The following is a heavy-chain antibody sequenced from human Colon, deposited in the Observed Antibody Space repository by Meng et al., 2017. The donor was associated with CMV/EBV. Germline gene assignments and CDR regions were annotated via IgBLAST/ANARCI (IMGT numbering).Heavy chain of an antibody. Sequence: QVLVVQSGAAVKKPGASVKVSCNASGYTFTGYFMYLVRQAPGQGLEWLGVINPITGGTNYAQKFQGRVTMTRDTSMNTAYMELSRLRSDDTAVYYCASLSGGDFDYWGQGTLVTVSS. J-gene: IGHJ4*02. CDR3: ASLSGGDFDY. CDR1: GYTFTGYF. CDR2: INPITGGT. D-gene: IGHD1-26*01. V-gene: IGHV1-2*02.